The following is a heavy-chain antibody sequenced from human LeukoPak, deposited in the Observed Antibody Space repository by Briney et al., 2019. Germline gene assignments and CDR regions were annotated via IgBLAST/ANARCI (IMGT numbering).Heavy chain of an antibody. CDR1: GLTFSSYA. CDR2: IGGSDGKT. Sequence: GGSLRLSCAASGLTFSSYAMSWVRQAPGKGLEWVSGIGGSDGKTYYADSVKGRFTISRDNSKNTLYLQMNSLRAEDTAVYYCAKEFRGGWPFDYWGQGTLVTVSS. V-gene: IGHV3-23*01. CDR3: AKEFRGGWPFDY. D-gene: IGHD6-19*01. J-gene: IGHJ4*02.